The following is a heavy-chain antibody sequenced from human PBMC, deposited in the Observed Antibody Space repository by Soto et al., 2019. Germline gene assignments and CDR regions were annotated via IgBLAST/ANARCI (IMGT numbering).Heavy chain of an antibody. D-gene: IGHD6-19*01. CDR1: GFTFSSYA. Sequence: GGSLRLSCAASGFTFSSYAMSWVRQAPGKGLEWVSAIGGGGITTYYGDSVKGRFTISRDNSRNSLYLQMNSLRAEDTAVYYCARDLAGPFDYWGQGTLVTVSS. CDR2: IGGGGITT. CDR3: ARDLAGPFDY. J-gene: IGHJ4*02. V-gene: IGHV3-23*01.